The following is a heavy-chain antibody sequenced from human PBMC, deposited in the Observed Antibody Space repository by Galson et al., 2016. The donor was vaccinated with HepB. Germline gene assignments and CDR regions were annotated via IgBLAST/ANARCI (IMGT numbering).Heavy chain of an antibody. CDR2: ASVRGGRQ. CDR1: GFTFNKYG. J-gene: IGHJ4*02. V-gene: IGHV3-30*18. D-gene: IGHD2/OR15-2a*01. CDR3: AKRHEYCPPVGCWFDY. Sequence: SLRLSCAASGFTFNKYGMQCVRQAPGTGLERIAAASVRGGRQWYADSLKGSFTISRDNSNNILFLQMSSVRVDDTAVYFCAKRHEYCPPVGCWFDYWGQGTLVSVSS.